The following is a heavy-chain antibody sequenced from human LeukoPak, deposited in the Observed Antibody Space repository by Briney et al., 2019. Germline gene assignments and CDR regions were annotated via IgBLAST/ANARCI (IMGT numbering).Heavy chain of an antibody. J-gene: IGHJ4*02. V-gene: IGHV1-24*01. CDR2: FDVAETDT. CDR1: GYTLSELS. CDR3: SSSGVEEWQGLHF. D-gene: IGHD1-1*01. Sequence: ASVKVSCKVSGYTLSELSMHWVRQSPGKGLEWMGGFDVAETDTIYAQKFQGRVTMTEDTSTDTAYMELNSPSSEDTAVYYCSSSGVEEWQGLHFWGQGTLVTVSP.